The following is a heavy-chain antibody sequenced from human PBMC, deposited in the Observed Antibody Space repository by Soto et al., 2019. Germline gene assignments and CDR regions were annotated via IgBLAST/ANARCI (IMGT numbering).Heavy chain of an antibody. CDR3: ARGGCDHSPFDY. J-gene: IGHJ4*02. CDR2: ISGSGRGT. D-gene: IGHD2-15*01. CDR1: GFTFSSYA. Sequence: EVQLLESGGGLVQPGGSLRLSCSASGFTFSSYAMSWVRLAPGKGLEWVSAISGSGRGTYYADSVKGRFTISRDNSKNMLYLQMNSLRADDGPVYYCARGGCDHSPFDYWGQGALVTVSS. V-gene: IGHV3-23*01.